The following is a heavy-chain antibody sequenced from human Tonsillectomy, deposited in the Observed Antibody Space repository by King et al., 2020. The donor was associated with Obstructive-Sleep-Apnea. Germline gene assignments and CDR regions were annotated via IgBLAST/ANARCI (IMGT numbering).Heavy chain of an antibody. V-gene: IGHV1-18*04. CDR2: ISAYNGNT. J-gene: IGHJ5*01. CDR3: AKALNGYCKKTRWYARLFDP. Sequence: QLVQSGAEVKKPGASVKVSCKASGYTFTSYGISWVRQAPGQGLEWMGWISAYNGNTNYAQKLQGRVTMTTDTSTSTAYMELRSLRSDDTAVYYCAKALNGYCKKTRWYARLFDPWGQGTLVTVSS. D-gene: IGHD2-2*03. CDR1: GYTFTSYG.